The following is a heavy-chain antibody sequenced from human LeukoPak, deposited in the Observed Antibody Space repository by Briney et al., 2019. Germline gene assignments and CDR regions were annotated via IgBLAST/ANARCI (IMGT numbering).Heavy chain of an antibody. V-gene: IGHV1-69*04. Sequence: SSVKVSCKASGCTFSRYAISWVRQAPGQEREWMGRIIPILGIAHYEHKFQGRVTITADKSTSTVYMELSSLRSEDTAVYYCATVYGGKSVGMDVWGQGPTVTVSS. CDR3: ATVYGGKSVGMDV. J-gene: IGHJ6*02. CDR2: IIPILGIA. D-gene: IGHD4-23*01. CDR1: GCTFSRYA.